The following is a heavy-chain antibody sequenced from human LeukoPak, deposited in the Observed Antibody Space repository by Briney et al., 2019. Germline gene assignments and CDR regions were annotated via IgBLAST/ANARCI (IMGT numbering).Heavy chain of an antibody. CDR1: GYTFSGYY. J-gene: IGHJ4*02. Sequence: ASVKVPCKASGYTFSGYYMHWVRQAPGQGLEWMGRINPNGGGTNYAQRLQGRVTMTSDTSISTAYMELSSLRSDDTAVYYCARERKITSFGVACDYWGQGTLVTVSS. V-gene: IGHV1-2*06. CDR3: ARERKITSFGVACDY. CDR2: INPNGGGT. D-gene: IGHD3-3*01.